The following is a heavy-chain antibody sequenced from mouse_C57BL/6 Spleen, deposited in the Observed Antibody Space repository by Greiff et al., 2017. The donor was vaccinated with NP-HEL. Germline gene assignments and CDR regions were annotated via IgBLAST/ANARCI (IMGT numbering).Heavy chain of an antibody. CDR2: IYPSDSET. D-gene: IGHD3-2*02. V-gene: IGHV1-61*01. J-gene: IGHJ3*01. CDR1: GYTFTSYW. Sequence: QVQLKQPGAELVRPGSSVKLSCKASGYTFTSYWMDWVKQRPGQGLEWIGNIYPSDSETHYNQKFKDKAALHVDKSSSTAYVQLSSLTSEDAAVYYCTRLDSSGYGFAYWGQGTLVTVSA. CDR3: TRLDSSGYGFAY.